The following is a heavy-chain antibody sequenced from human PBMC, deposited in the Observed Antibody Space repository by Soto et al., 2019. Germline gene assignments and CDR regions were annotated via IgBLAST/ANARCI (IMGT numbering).Heavy chain of an antibody. CDR2: IWYDGSNK. J-gene: IGHJ4*02. V-gene: IGHV3-33*01. D-gene: IGHD3-22*01. CDR3: ARDYYDSSGSPGCLDY. CDR1: GFTFSSYG. Sequence: PGGSLRLSCAASGFTFSSYGMHWVRQAPGKGLEWVAVIWYDGSNKYYADSVKGRFTISRDNSKNTLYLQMNSLRAEDTAVYYCARDYYDSSGSPGCLDYWGQGTLVTVSS.